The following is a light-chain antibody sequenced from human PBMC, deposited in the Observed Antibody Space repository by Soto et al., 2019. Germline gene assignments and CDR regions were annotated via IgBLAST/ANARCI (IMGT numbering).Light chain of an antibody. Sequence: QSALTQPASVSGSPGQSITISCTGTSGDIGGYDYVSWYQQHPGKAPKLMIYDVSNRPSGVSNRFSGSKSGNTASLTISGRQDDDEADYYCGAYTSSITLGVVGTGTKVTVL. CDR2: DVS. J-gene: IGLJ1*01. V-gene: IGLV2-14*01. CDR3: GAYTSSITLGV. CDR1: SGDIGGYDY.